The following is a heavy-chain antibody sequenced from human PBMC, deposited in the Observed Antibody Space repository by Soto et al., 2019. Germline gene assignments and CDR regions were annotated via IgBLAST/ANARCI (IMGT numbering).Heavy chain of an antibody. J-gene: IGHJ4*02. CDR2: IYYSGST. CDR3: ARAGYYYDSSGYKTMLFDY. V-gene: IGHV4-59*01. D-gene: IGHD3-22*01. Sequence: LSLTCTVSGGSISSYYWSWIRQPPGKGLEWIGYIYYSGSTNYNPSLKSRVTISVDTSKNQFSLKLSSVTAADTAVYYCARAGYYYDSSGYKTMLFDYWGQGTLVTVSS. CDR1: GGSISSYY.